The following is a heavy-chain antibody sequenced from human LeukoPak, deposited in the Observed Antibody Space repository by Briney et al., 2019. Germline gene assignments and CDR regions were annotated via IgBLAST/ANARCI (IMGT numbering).Heavy chain of an antibody. CDR2: INHSENT. D-gene: IGHD2-15*01. CDR1: GVSFSGYY. J-gene: IGHJ6*03. V-gene: IGHV4-34*01. CDR3: ARASYCSGGSCSYYYYYYMDV. Sequence: PSETLSLTCAVYGVSFSGYYWSWIPQPPGKGLQWIGEINHSENTNYNPSLKSRDTISVDTSKNQFSLKLRSVTAADTAVYYCARASYCSGGSCSYYYYYYMDVWGKGTTVTVSS.